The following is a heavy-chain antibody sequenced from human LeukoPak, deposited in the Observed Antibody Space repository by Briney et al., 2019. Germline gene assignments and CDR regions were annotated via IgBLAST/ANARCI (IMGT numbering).Heavy chain of an antibody. D-gene: IGHD2-8*01. CDR2: IDADSGTP. CDR1: GYTFTSYD. V-gene: IGHV1-8*01. CDR3: ARAGDLNGNPY. J-gene: IGHJ4*02. Sequence: ASVKVSCKASGYTFTSYDINWVRQATGQGLESMGWIDADSGTPTYPQKFQGRVTMTRDTSTSTVYMELSRLISDDTAVYYCARAGDLNGNPYWGQGTLVTVSS.